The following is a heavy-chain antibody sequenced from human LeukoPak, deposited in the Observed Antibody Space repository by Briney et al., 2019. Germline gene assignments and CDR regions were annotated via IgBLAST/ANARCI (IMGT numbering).Heavy chain of an antibody. D-gene: IGHD6-19*01. J-gene: IGHJ5*01. V-gene: IGHV3-7*01. Sequence: GGSLRLSCAASGFIFSTNWMSWFRQAPGKGLEWVAHIKPDGSETYYVDYVKGRFTISRDNAKNSLYLQMYSLRADDTAVYYCATAVSVAGDSWGQGTLVTVSS. CDR1: GFIFSTNW. CDR3: ATAVSVAGDS. CDR2: IKPDGSET.